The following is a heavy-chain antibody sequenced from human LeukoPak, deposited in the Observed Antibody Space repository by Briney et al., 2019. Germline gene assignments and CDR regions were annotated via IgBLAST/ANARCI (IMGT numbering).Heavy chain of an antibody. Sequence: GGSLRLSCAASGFTFSRYAMSWVRQAPGKGLEWVSAISGSGGSTYYADSVKGRFTISRDNSKNTLYLQMNSLRAEDTAVYYCAKDPRPGIAVAGTFDPWGQGTLVTVSS. J-gene: IGHJ5*02. CDR2: ISGSGGST. CDR1: GFTFSRYA. D-gene: IGHD6-19*01. CDR3: AKDPRPGIAVAGTFDP. V-gene: IGHV3-23*01.